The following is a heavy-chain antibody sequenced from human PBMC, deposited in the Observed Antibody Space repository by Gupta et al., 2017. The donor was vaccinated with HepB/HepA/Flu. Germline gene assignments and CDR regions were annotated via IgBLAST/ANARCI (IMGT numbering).Heavy chain of an antibody. CDR1: GGYISTYY. CDR3: TRHQTITSAEPVLVDWFDP. J-gene: IGHJ5*02. CDR2: IHYSGST. V-gene: IGHV4-59*08. D-gene: IGHD6-13*01. Sequence: QVQLQESGPGLVKPSETLSLTCSVSGGYISTYYWSWIRQPPGKGLEWIGYIHYSGSTNYNPSLKSRVTISVDTSKKQFSLKLNSVTAADTAVYYCTRHQTITSAEPVLVDWFDPWGQGTLVTVSS.